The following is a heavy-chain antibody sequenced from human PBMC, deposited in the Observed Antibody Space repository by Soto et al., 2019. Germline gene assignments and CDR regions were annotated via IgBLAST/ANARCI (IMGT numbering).Heavy chain of an antibody. CDR1: GYTFTSYD. V-gene: IGHV1-8*01. J-gene: IGHJ6*04. CDR2: MNPNSGNT. CDR3: ARPLRVLEGSHDYSGLDV. Sequence: ASVKVSCKASGYTFTSYDINWVRQATGQGLEWMGWMNPNSGNTGYAQKFQGRVTMTRNTSISTAYMELSSLRSEDTAVYYCARPLRVLEGSHDYSGLDVSGKGTKATVAS. D-gene: IGHD3-3*01.